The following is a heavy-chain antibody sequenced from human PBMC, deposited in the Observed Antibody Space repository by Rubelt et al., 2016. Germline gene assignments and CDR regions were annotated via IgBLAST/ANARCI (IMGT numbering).Heavy chain of an antibody. D-gene: IGHD1-26*01. Sequence: GLEWVSGISWNSTSIGYADSVKGRFTISRDNAKNSLYLQMNSLRAEDTALYYCTKDHSGIFDYWGQGTLVTVSS. CDR2: ISWNSTSI. V-gene: IGHV3-9*01. CDR3: TKDHSGIFDY. J-gene: IGHJ4*02.